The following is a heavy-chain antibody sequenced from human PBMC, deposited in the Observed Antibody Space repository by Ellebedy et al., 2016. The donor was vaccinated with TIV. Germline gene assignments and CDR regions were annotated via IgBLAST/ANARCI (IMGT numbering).Heavy chain of an antibody. V-gene: IGHV5-51*01. CDR1: GYSFTSYW. J-gene: IGHJ2*01. CDR3: ARPTYDYSGYDWATKHYWYFDL. Sequence: GESLKISCKGSGYSFTSYWIGWVRQMPGKGLEWMGIIYPGDSDTRYSPSFQGQVTISADKSISTAYLQWSSLKASDTAMYYCARPTYDYSGYDWATKHYWYFDLWGRGTLVTVSS. D-gene: IGHD5-12*01. CDR2: IYPGDSDT.